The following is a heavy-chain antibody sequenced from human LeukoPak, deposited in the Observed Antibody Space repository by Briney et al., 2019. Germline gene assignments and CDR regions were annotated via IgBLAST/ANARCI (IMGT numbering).Heavy chain of an antibody. CDR2: ISAYNGNT. D-gene: IGHD2-15*01. V-gene: IGHV1-18*01. Sequence: ASVKVSCKASGYTFTSHGISWVRQAPGQGLEWMGWISAYNGNTNYAQKLQGRVTMTTDTSTSTAYMELRSLRSDDTAVYYCARDGGLYCSGGSCYSSYYYYYMDVWGKGTTVTVSS. CDR3: ARDGGLYCSGGSCYSSYYYYYMDV. CDR1: GYTFTSHG. J-gene: IGHJ6*03.